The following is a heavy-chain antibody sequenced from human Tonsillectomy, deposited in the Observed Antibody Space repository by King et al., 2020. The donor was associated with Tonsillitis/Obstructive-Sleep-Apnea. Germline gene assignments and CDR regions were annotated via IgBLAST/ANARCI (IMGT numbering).Heavy chain of an antibody. J-gene: IGHJ5*02. Sequence: EVQLVESGGGLVQPGGSLRLSCAASGFTFSSYAMHWVRQAPGKGLEYVSAISSNGGSTYYANSVKGRFTISRDNSKNKLYLQMGSLRAEDMAVYYCARDRGVNVKGFDPWGQGTLVTVSS. D-gene: IGHD3-10*01. CDR1: GFTFSSYA. CDR3: ARDRGVNVKGFDP. CDR2: ISSNGGST. V-gene: IGHV3-64*01.